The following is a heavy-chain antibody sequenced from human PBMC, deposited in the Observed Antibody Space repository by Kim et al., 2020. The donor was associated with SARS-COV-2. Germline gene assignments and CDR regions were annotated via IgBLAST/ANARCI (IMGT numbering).Heavy chain of an antibody. CDR3: ARLRGFSWFGEFYIDY. CDR1: GFTFSDYY. D-gene: IGHD3-10*01. CDR2: ISSSGSTI. V-gene: IGHV3-11*04. J-gene: IGHJ4*02. Sequence: GGSLRLSCAASGFTFSDYYMSWIRQAPGKGLEWVSYISSSGSTIYYAASVTGRFTISRENAKNSLYLQMNSLRAEDTAVYYCARLRGFSWFGEFYIDYWGQGTLVTVSS.